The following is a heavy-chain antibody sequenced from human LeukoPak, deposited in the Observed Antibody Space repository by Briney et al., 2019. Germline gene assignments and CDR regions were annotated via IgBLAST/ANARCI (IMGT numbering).Heavy chain of an antibody. V-gene: IGHV1-46*01. CDR2: INPSGGST. CDR3: YGDRIVAAGDNWFDP. J-gene: IGHJ5*02. Sequence: ASVKVSCKASGYTFTSYYMHWVRQAPGQGLEWMGIINPSGGSTSYAQKFQGRVTMTRNTSISTAYMELSSLRSEDTAVYYCYGDRIVAAGDNWFDPWGQGTLVTVSS. CDR1: GYTFTSYY. D-gene: IGHD6-13*01.